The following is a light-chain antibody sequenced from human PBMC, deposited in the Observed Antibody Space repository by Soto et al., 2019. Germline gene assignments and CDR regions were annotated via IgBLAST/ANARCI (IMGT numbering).Light chain of an antibody. CDR1: QSVSSN. CDR3: QQYNDWPRT. J-gene: IGKJ1*01. CDR2: GAS. V-gene: IGKV3-15*01. Sequence: EIVMTQSPATLSVSPGERATLSCRASQSVSSNLAWYQQKPGQAPRLLLSGASTRATGIPARFSGSGSGTEFTLTISRLQSEDLAVYYCQQYNDWPRTFGQGTKVDI.